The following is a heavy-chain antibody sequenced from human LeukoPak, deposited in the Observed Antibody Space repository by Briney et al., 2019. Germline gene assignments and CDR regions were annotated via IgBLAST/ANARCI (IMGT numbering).Heavy chain of an antibody. CDR1: GFTFSSYG. V-gene: IGHV3-23*01. D-gene: IGHD4-17*01. CDR3: AKYRNPDDFGDYVSFSPHAFDL. J-gene: IGHJ3*01. CDR2: ISGSGGST. Sequence: GGSLRLSCAASGFTFSSYGMSWVRQAPGKGLEWVSAISGSGGSTYYADSVKGRFTISRDNSKNTLYLQMNSLRVEDTAVYYCAKYRNPDDFGDYVSFSPHAFDLWGQGTMVTVSS.